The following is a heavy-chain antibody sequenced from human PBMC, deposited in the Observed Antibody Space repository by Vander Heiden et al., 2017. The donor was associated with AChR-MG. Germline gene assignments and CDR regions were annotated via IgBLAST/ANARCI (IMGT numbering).Heavy chain of an antibody. Sequence: QVQLVESGGGVVQPGRSLRLSCAAYGFTFSSYGMHWVRQAPGKGLEWVAVISYDGSNKYYADSVKGRFTISRDNSKNTLYLQMNSLRAEDTAVYYCAKTRRSNVDTAMVGYWGQGTLVTVSS. CDR2: ISYDGSNK. D-gene: IGHD5-18*01. CDR3: AKTRRSNVDTAMVGY. CDR1: GFTFSSYG. V-gene: IGHV3-30*18. J-gene: IGHJ4*02.